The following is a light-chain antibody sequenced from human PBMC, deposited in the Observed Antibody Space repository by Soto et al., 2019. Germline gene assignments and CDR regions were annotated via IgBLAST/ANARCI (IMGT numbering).Light chain of an antibody. V-gene: IGKV1-5*03. CDR3: QHYNSYSEA. CDR2: KAS. CDR1: QSISNW. Sequence: DIQMTQSPSTLLASVGDRVTITCRASQSISNWLAWYQQKPGKAPRVLIYKASNLESGVTSRFSGSGSGTEFTLTISSLQPDDIGTYYCQHYNSYSEAFGQGTKVDIK. J-gene: IGKJ1*01.